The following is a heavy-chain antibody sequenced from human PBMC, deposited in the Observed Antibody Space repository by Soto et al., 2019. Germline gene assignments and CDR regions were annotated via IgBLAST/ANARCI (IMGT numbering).Heavy chain of an antibody. V-gene: IGHV4-59*01. CDR1: GGSITGYY. Sequence: QVQLQESGPGLVKPSETLSLTCTVSGGSITGYYWSWIRQPPGKGLEWIGYIYYTGSTDHNPSLKSRVTISRDTSTNQVSLQLTSVTAADTAVYYCAAAPRYWGQGTRVTVSS. J-gene: IGHJ4*02. CDR2: IYYTGST. CDR3: AAAPRY. D-gene: IGHD2-15*01.